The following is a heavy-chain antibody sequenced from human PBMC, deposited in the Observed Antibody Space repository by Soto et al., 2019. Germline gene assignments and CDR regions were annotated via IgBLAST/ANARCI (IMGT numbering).Heavy chain of an antibody. D-gene: IGHD3-22*01. CDR2: IYYSGST. Sequence: PSETLSLTCTVSGGSISSYYWSWIRQPPGKGLEWIGYIYYSGSTNYNPSLKSRVTISVDTSKNQFSLKQSSVTAADTAVYYWGGLFLSRVYYYLYYFDYWGQESLVTFSS. CDR1: GGSISSYY. CDR3: GGLFLSRVYYYLYYFDY. V-gene: IGHV4-59*01. J-gene: IGHJ4*02.